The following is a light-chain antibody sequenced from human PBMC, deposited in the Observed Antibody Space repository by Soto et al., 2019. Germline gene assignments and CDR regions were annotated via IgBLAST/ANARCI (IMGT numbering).Light chain of an antibody. CDR3: SSYTSSSTLL. V-gene: IGLV2-14*01. Sequence: QSALTQPASVSGSPGQSIAISCTGTSSDVGGYNYVSWYQQHPGKAPKLMIYDVSNRPSGVSNRFSGSKSGNTASLTLSGRQAEDEADYYCSSYTSSSTLLFGGGTKLTVL. CDR2: DVS. J-gene: IGLJ2*01. CDR1: SSDVGGYNY.